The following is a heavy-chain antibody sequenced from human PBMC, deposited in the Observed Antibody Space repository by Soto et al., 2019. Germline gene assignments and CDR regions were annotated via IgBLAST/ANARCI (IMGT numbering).Heavy chain of an antibody. D-gene: IGHD4-17*01. CDR1: GGSISSRSHY. Sequence: SETLSLTCTVSGGSISSRSHYWGWIRQSPGKHLEWIGSSYYRGSTHYNPSLKTRVTISVDTSKNQFSLKLSSVTAADTAVYYCARTPLRLGTVKAFDIWGQGTMVTVSS. V-gene: IGHV4-39*01. CDR2: SYYRGST. J-gene: IGHJ3*02. CDR3: ARTPLRLGTVKAFDI.